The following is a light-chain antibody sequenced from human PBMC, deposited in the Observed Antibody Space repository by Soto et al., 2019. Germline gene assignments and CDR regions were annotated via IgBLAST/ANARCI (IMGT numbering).Light chain of an antibody. CDR2: KAS. V-gene: IGKV1-5*03. Sequence: DIQMTQSPSTLSASVVARVTITCRASQSISNWLAWYQQKPGQAPKYLIYKASNLQSGVPSRFSGSGSGTEFTLTISSLQPDDFATYYCQQYDSYPLAFGGGTRVDIK. J-gene: IGKJ4*01. CDR1: QSISNW. CDR3: QQYDSYPLA.